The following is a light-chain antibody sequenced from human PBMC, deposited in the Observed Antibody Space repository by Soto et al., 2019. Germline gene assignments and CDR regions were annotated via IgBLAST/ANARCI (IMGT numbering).Light chain of an antibody. V-gene: IGLV7-46*01. Sequence: QAVVTQEPSLTVSPGGTVTLTCASSTGAVTSGHYPYWFQQKPGQAPRTLIYDTSNKKSWTPARFSGSLLGGKATLTLSGAQPEDEADYYCLISYTGTRAMFGGGTQLTVL. CDR1: TGAVTSGHY. J-gene: IGLJ7*01. CDR2: DTS. CDR3: LISYTGTRAM.